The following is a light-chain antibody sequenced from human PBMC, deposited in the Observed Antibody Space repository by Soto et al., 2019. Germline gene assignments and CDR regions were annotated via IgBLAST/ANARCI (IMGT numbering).Light chain of an antibody. CDR1: QDITNS. V-gene: IGKV1-33*01. J-gene: IGKJ4*01. CDR3: QQSDILPLT. CDR2: DAS. Sequence: DIQMTQSPSSLSASIGDRVTITCQASQDITNSLNWYQQKPGKAPQLLIYDASKLETGVPSRFSGSGSGTHFTFTISSLQPEDIATYYCQQSDILPLTFGGGTKVEIK.